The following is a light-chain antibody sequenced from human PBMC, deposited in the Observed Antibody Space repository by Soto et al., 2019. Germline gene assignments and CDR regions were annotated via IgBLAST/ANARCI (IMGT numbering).Light chain of an antibody. CDR3: QKYNSALIFT. V-gene: IGKV1-27*01. CDR2: AAS. CDR1: QGISNY. Sequence: DIQMTQSPSSLSASVGDRVAITCRASQGISNYLAWYQQKPGKVPKPLIYAASTLQSGVPSRFSGSGSGTDFTLTISSLQPEDVATYYCQKYNSALIFTFGPGTKVDIK. J-gene: IGKJ3*01.